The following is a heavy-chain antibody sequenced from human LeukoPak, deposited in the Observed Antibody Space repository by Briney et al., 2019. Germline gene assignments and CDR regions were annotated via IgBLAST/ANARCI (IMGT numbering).Heavy chain of an antibody. CDR1: GYSFTSYW. Sequence: GESLKISCKGSGYSFTSYWIGWVRQMPGKGLEWMGIIYPGDSDTRYSPSFQGQVTISVDKYISTAYLRWSSLKASDTAMYHCARHYYDSSGYQSAFDIWGQGTMVTVSS. CDR2: IYPGDSDT. V-gene: IGHV5-51*01. CDR3: ARHYYDSSGYQSAFDI. D-gene: IGHD3-22*01. J-gene: IGHJ3*02.